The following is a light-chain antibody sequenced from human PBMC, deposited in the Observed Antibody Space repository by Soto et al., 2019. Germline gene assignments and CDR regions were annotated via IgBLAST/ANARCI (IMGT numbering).Light chain of an antibody. Sequence: DIQMTQSPSTLSASVGDRVTITCRASQSISSWLAWYQQKPGKAPKLLIYDASSLESGVPSRFSGSGSGTEFTLTISSLQPADFATYYCQQYNSYTFGQGTKVEIK. J-gene: IGKJ1*01. CDR3: QQYNSYT. CDR1: QSISSW. CDR2: DAS. V-gene: IGKV1-5*01.